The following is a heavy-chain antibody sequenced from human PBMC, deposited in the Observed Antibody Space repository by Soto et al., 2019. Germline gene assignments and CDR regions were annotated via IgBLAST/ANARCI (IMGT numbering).Heavy chain of an antibody. CDR2: ITSNANRI. V-gene: IGHV3-21*01. CDR1: GFTFNKYS. D-gene: IGHD2-2*01. Sequence: PGGSLRLSCAASGFTFNKYSMNWVRQAPGKGLEWVSSITSNANRIYYADSVKGRFTISRDNAQKSVYPQMNSLRVGDTAVYYCAKDSGYQLPDNYFYYGLDVRGQGTTVTVSS. CDR3: AKDSGYQLPDNYFYYGLDV. J-gene: IGHJ6*02.